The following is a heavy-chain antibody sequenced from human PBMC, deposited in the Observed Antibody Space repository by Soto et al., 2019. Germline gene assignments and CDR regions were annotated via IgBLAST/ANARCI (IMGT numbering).Heavy chain of an antibody. D-gene: IGHD6-13*01. V-gene: IGHV5-51*01. CDR3: ARALVPHVAAAFGS. CDR2: IYPGDSDT. J-gene: IGHJ1*01. Sequence: GESLKISCKGSGYSFTSYWIGWVRQMPGKGLEWMGIIYPGDSDTRYSPSSQGQVTISADTSVSTAYLQWRSLKASDTAMYYCARALVPHVAAAFGSWGQGTLVTVSS. CDR1: GYSFTSYW.